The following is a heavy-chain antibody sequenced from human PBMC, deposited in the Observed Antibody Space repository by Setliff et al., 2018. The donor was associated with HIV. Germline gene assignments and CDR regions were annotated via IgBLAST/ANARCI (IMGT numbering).Heavy chain of an antibody. V-gene: IGHV3-74*01. Sequence: GGSLRLSCAASGFTFSRNWMHWVRQAPGKGLVWVSRFDSDGSHTGNADSVKGRFTISRDIARNTLYLHMNSLRAEDTAIYYCAKAWGSGYPSFESALMFDVWGQGTLVTVSS. J-gene: IGHJ4*02. CDR2: FDSDGSHT. D-gene: IGHD3-3*01. CDR1: GFTFSRNW. CDR3: AKAWGSGYPSFESALMFDV.